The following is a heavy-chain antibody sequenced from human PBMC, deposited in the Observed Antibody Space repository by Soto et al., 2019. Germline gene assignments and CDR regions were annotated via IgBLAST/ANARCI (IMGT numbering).Heavy chain of an antibody. CDR3: ARLGGYYQSLDT. D-gene: IGHD3-22*01. V-gene: IGHV4-59*08. CDR2: VYYTGTT. CDR1: GGSINNYY. J-gene: IGHJ5*02. Sequence: SETLSLTCTVSGGSINNYYWTWIRQPPGKGLEWIGYVYYTGTTSHNPSLKSRVTISVDTSKNQISLKLSSVTAADTAFYYCARLGGYYQSLDTWGQGTLVTVPS.